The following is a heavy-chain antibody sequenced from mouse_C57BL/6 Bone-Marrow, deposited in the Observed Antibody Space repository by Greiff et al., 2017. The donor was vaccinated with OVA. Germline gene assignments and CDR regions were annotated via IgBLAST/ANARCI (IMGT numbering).Heavy chain of an antibody. J-gene: IGHJ3*01. Sequence: VHLVESGAELVKPGASVKISCKASGYAFSSYWMNWVKQRPGKGLEWIGQIYPGDGDTNYNGKFKGKATLTADKSSSTAYMQLSSLTSEDSAVYFCARSFYYYGRGPWFAYWGQGTLVTVSA. CDR1: GYAFSSYW. V-gene: IGHV1-80*01. D-gene: IGHD1-1*01. CDR3: ARSFYYYGRGPWFAY. CDR2: IYPGDGDT.